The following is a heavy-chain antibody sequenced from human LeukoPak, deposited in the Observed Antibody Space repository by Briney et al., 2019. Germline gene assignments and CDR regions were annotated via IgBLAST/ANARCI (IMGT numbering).Heavy chain of an antibody. CDR2: INHSGST. CDR1: GGSFSGYY. J-gene: IGHJ6*02. Sequence: SETLSLTCAVYGGSFSGYYWSWIRQPPGKGLEWIGEINHSGSTNYNPSLKSRVTISVDTSKNQFSLKLSSVTAADTAVYYCARAPFYGDYGSYYYYGMDVWGQGTTVTVSS. D-gene: IGHD4-17*01. CDR3: ARAPFYGDYGSYYYYGMDV. V-gene: IGHV4-34*01.